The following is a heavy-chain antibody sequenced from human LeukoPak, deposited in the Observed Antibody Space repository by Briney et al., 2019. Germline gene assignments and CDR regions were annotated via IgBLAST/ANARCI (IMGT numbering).Heavy chain of an antibody. J-gene: IGHJ4*02. CDR3: AKGGASVTRYVDY. Sequence: GGSLRLSCAASGFTFSSYAMNWVRQAPGKGLEWVGIMSNSGENTFYGEAVKGRFTISRDNSQNTLYLQMNSLRPEDTAVYYCAKGGASVTRYVDYWGQGTLVTVSS. CDR2: MSNSGENT. V-gene: IGHV3-30*18. D-gene: IGHD4-17*01. CDR1: GFTFSSYA.